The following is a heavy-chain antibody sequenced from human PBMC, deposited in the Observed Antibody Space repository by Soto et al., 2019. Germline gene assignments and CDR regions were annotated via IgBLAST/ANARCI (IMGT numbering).Heavy chain of an antibody. CDR2: INHSGST. CDR1: GGSFSGYY. CDR3: ARCVCIVVVPAAIGAGFDY. D-gene: IGHD2-2*02. V-gene: IGHV4-34*01. J-gene: IGHJ4*02. Sequence: PSETLSLTCAVYGGSFSGYYWSWIRQPPGKGLEWIGEINHSGSTNYNPSLKSRVTISVDTSKNQFSLKLSSVTAADTAVYYCARCVCIVVVPAAIGAGFDYWGQGTLVTVSS.